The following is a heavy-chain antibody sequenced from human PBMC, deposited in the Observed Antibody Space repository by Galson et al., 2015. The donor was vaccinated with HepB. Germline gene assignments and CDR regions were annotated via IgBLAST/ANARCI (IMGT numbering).Heavy chain of an antibody. CDR2: IKSKSDGGTI. J-gene: IGHJ4*02. CDR3: TTDLVVVAANFDS. CDR1: GFTFSNTW. Sequence: SLRLSCAASGFTFSNTWMSWVRQAPWKGLEWVGRIKSKSDGGTIDYAAPVKGRFTISRDDSKNTLYLQLNSLKTEDTAVYYCTTDLVVVAANFDSWGQGTLVTVSS. D-gene: IGHD2-15*01. V-gene: IGHV3-15*01.